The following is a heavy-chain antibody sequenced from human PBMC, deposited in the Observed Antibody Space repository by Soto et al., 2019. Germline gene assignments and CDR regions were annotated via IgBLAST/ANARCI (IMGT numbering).Heavy chain of an antibody. CDR3: AIPGIAAAGRELNAFDI. CDR1: GYTLTELS. V-gene: IGHV1-24*01. D-gene: IGHD6-13*01. CDR2: FDPEDGET. J-gene: IGHJ3*02. Sequence: EASVKVSCKVCGYTLTELSMHWVRQAPGKGLEWMGGFDPEDGETNYAQKFQGRVTITADKSTSTAYMELSSLRSEDTAVYYCAIPGIAAAGRELNAFDIWGQGTMVTVS.